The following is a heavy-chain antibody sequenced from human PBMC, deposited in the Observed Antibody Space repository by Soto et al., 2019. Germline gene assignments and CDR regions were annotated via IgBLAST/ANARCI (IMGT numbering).Heavy chain of an antibody. CDR2: ISGSGGST. Sequence: GGSLRLSCAASGFTFSSYAMSWVRQAPGKGLEWVSAISGSGGSTYYADSVKGRFTISRDNSKNTLYLQMNSLRAEDTAVYXCAKDMSSEETSNWFNPWGQGTLVTVSX. CDR1: GFTFSSYA. D-gene: IGHD3-10*01. V-gene: IGHV3-23*01. J-gene: IGHJ5*02. CDR3: AKDMSSEETSNWFNP.